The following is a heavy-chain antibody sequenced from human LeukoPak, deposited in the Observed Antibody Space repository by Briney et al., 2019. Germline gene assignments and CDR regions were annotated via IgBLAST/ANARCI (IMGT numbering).Heavy chain of an antibody. J-gene: IGHJ4*02. D-gene: IGHD5-18*01. CDR3: ARGGRYGTKFDY. CDR1: GESFSGYY. CDR2: INHSGST. Sequence: SETLSLTCAVYGESFSGYYWSWIRQPPGKGLEWIGEINHSGSTNYNPSLKSRVTISVDTSKNQFSLKLSSVTAADTAVYYCARGGRYGTKFDYWGQGTLVTVSS. V-gene: IGHV4-34*01.